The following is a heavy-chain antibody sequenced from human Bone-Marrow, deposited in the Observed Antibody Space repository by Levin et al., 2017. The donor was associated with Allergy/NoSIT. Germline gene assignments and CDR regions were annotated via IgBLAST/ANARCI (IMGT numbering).Heavy chain of an antibody. D-gene: IGHD5-18*01. V-gene: IGHV3-11*01. CDR3: ARETAMVTDY. J-gene: IGHJ4*02. Sequence: GESLKISCAASGFTFSDHYMSWIRQAPGKGLEWVSYISTSGSTIYYADSVKGRFTISRDNAKNSLYLQMNSLRAEDTAVYYCARETAMVTDYWGQGTLVTVSS. CDR1: GFTFSDHY. CDR2: ISTSGSTI.